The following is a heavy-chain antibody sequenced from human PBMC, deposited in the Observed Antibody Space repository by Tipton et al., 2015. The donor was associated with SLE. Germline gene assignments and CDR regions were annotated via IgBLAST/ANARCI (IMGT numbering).Heavy chain of an antibody. D-gene: IGHD6-13*01. V-gene: IGHV3-23*01. J-gene: IGHJ3*02. Sequence: SLRLSCAASGFTFSSYAMSWVRQAPGKGLEWVSAISGSGGSTYYADSVKGRFTISRDNSKNTLYLQMNSLRAEDTAVYYCAKDHFSRGAAAGHDAFDIWGQGTMVTVSS. CDR1: GFTFSSYA. CDR3: AKDHFSRGAAAGHDAFDI. CDR2: ISGSGGST.